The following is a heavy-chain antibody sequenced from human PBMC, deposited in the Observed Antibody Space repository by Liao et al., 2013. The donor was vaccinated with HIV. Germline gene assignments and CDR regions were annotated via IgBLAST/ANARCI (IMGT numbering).Heavy chain of an antibody. J-gene: IGHJ5*02. CDR1: GGSMSRYY. D-gene: IGHD2-15*01. Sequence: QVQLQESGPGLVKPSETLSLTCTVTGGSMSRYYWSWVRQPPGKGLEWIGRIDKTGSANYHYSLRSRVTMSVDPSRNHFSLNLRSVTAADTAVYYCARDRGYCSGGSCYSWFDPGAREPWSPSPQ. CDR2: IDKTGSA. CDR3: ARDRGYCSGGSCYSWFDP. V-gene: IGHV4-4*07.